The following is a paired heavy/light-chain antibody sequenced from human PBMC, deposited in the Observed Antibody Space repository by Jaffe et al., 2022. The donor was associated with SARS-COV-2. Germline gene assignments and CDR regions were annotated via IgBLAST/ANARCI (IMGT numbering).Heavy chain of an antibody. CDR2: IIPILGIA. CDR1: GGTFSSYT. D-gene: IGHD2-15*01. J-gene: IGHJ3*02. Sequence: QVQLVQSGAEVKKPGSSVKVSCKASGGTFSSYTISWVRQAPGQGLEWMGRIIPILGIANYAQKFQGRVTITADKSTSTAYMELSSLRSEDTAVYYCAREVQQPTGSDDAFDIWGQGTMVTVSS. V-gene: IGHV1-69*02. CDR3: AREVQQPTGSDDAFDI.
Light chain of an antibody. J-gene: IGKJ3*01. CDR3: QQSYSTPPT. Sequence: DIQMTQSPSSLSASVGDRVTITCRASQSISSYLNWYQQKPGKAPKLLIYAASSLQSGVPSRFSGSGSGTDFTLTISSLQPEDFATYYCQQSYSTPPTFGPGTKVDIK. CDR2: AAS. CDR1: QSISSY. V-gene: IGKV1-39*01.